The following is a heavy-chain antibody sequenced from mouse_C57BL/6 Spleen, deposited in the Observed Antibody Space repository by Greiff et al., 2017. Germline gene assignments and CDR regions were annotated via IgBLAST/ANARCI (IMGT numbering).Heavy chain of an antibody. CDR3: ARSHDGYLAWFAY. CDR2: IRNKANGYTT. Sequence: EVQVVESGGGLVQPGGSLSLSCAASGFTFTDYYMSWVRQPPGKALEWLGFIRNKANGYTTEYSASVKGRFTISRDNSQSILYLQMNALRAEDSATYYCARSHDGYLAWFAYWGQGTLVTVSA. CDR1: GFTFTDYY. J-gene: IGHJ3*01. D-gene: IGHD2-3*01. V-gene: IGHV7-3*01.